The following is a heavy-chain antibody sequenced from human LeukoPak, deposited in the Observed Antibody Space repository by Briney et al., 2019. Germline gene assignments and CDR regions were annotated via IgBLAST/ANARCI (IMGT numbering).Heavy chain of an antibody. CDR1: GYTFTSYA. CDR2: INTNTGNP. Sequence: GASVKVSCKASGYTFTSYAMNWVRQAPGQGLEWMGWINTNTGNPTYAQGFTGRFVFSLDTSVSTAYLQISSLKAEDTAVYYCARDSAGLGRNRADTAMADMDVWGKGTTVTVSS. CDR3: ARDSAGLGRNRADTAMADMDV. V-gene: IGHV7-4-1*02. D-gene: IGHD5-18*01. J-gene: IGHJ6*03.